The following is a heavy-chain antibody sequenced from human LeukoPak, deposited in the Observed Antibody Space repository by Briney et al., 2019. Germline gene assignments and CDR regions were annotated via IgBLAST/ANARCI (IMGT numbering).Heavy chain of an antibody. Sequence: ASVKVSCKASGYTFTGYYMHWVRHAPGQGLEWMGLINPNSGGTNYAQKFQGRVTMTRDTSISTAYMELSRLRSDDTAVYHCARSSSSWYGIDYYGMDVWGQGTTVTVSS. CDR3: ARSSSSWYGIDYYGMDV. CDR2: INPNSGGT. D-gene: IGHD6-13*01. V-gene: IGHV1-2*02. J-gene: IGHJ6*02. CDR1: GYTFTGYY.